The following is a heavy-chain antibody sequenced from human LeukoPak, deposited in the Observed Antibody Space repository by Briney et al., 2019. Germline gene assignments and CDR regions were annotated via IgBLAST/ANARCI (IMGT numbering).Heavy chain of an antibody. Sequence: PSETLSLTCTVSGGSISNSYWSWVRQPPGKGLEWIGYTSYSGSTNYNPSLKSRVTMSVDTSTDQFSLRLISVTAADTAVYYRARTVSGDYYGMDVWGQGTTVTVSS. CDR2: TSYSGST. D-gene: IGHD1-26*01. CDR1: GGSISNSY. J-gene: IGHJ6*02. V-gene: IGHV4-59*08. CDR3: ARTVSGDYYGMDV.